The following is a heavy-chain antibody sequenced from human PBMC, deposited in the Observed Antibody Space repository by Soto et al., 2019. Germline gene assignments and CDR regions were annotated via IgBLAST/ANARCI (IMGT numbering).Heavy chain of an antibody. CDR3: AKDRGRGRQHYYYYYGMDV. CDR1: GFTFSSYA. D-gene: IGHD3-10*01. V-gene: IGHV3-23*01. Sequence: GGSLRLSCAASGFTFSSYAMSWVRQAPGKGLEWVSAISGSGGSTYYADSVKGRFTISRDNSKNTLYLQMNSLRAEDTAVYYCAKDRGRGRQHYYYYYGMDVWGQGTTVTVSS. J-gene: IGHJ6*02. CDR2: ISGSGGST.